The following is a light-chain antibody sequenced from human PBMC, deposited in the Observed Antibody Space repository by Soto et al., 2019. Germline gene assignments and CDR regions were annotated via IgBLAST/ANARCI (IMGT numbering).Light chain of an antibody. CDR1: QSVPTNY. CDR2: GAS. Sequence: DIVLMQSPGTLSLSPGERATLSCRAGQSVPTNYLAWYQHKPGQAPRLLIYGASTRATGIPARFSGSGSGTDFTLTISRLEPEDFAVYYCQQYGSSGTFGQGTKVDIK. J-gene: IGKJ1*01. CDR3: QQYGSSGT. V-gene: IGKV3-20*01.